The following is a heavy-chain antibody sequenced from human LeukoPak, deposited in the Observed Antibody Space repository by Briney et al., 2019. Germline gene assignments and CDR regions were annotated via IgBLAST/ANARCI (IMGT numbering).Heavy chain of an antibody. Sequence: GGSLRLSCAASGFTFRNYAVHWVRQAPGKGLQWLAVISYDGTNKYYAGSVKGRFTISRDNSENTLSLHMNSLRAEDTALYYCARSRGSPNTGEDAFDIWGQGTMVTVSS. D-gene: IGHD2-8*02. CDR3: ARSRGSPNTGEDAFDI. CDR2: ISYDGTNK. V-gene: IGHV3-30-3*01. CDR1: GFTFRNYA. J-gene: IGHJ3*02.